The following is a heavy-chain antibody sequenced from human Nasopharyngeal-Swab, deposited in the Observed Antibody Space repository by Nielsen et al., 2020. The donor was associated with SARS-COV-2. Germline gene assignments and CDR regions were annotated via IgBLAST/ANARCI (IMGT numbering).Heavy chain of an antibody. J-gene: IGHJ4*02. D-gene: IGHD2-2*01. V-gene: IGHV3-7*03. CDR1: GFTFTTSW. Sequence: GGSLRLSCPDSGFTFTTSWMTWVRPAPGKVLEWVANINPDGSEMQYVDSVKGRFTISRDNAENSLYLHMNSLRGDDTAVYYCAHYASAAYWGQGTLVTVSS. CDR2: INPDGSEM. CDR3: AHYASAAY.